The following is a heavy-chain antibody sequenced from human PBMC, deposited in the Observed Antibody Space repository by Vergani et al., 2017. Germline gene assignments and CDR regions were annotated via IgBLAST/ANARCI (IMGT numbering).Heavy chain of an antibody. CDR2: ISWDGETV. Sequence: VQLVESGGAVVQPGGSLRLSCAASGFSFNDYAMHWVRQRPGKGLEWVSLISWDGETVHYAASVKGRFTISRDNSKRSLYLQMSSLKTDDTAFYYCVKDIQGSSYDFWSGYLAFWGQGTLVSVSS. CDR3: VKDIQGSSYDFWSGYLAF. D-gene: IGHD3-3*01. J-gene: IGHJ4*02. V-gene: IGHV3-43*01. CDR1: GFSFNDYA.